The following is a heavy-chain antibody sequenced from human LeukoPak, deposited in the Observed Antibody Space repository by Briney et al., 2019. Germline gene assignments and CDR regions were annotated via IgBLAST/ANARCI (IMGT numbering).Heavy chain of an antibody. J-gene: IGHJ4*02. CDR3: ARDLLTVTTSGDY. CDR2: INSDGIIR. D-gene: IGHD4-17*01. V-gene: IGHV3-74*01. CDR1: GFTFSSYW. Sequence: QAGGSLRLSCAASGFTFSSYWMHRVRQAPGKGLVWVSRINSDGIIRSYANSVKGRFTISRDNAKNTLYLQMNSLRVEDTAVYYCARDLLTVTTSGDYWGQGTLVTVSS.